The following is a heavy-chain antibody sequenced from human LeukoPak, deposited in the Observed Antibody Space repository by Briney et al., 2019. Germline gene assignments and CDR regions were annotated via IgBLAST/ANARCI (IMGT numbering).Heavy chain of an antibody. CDR3: ARARGSIAARRGNWFDP. Sequence: ASVKVSFTASGYTFTSYDINWVRQATGQGLEWMGWMNPNSGNTGYAQKFQGRVTMTRNTSISTAYMELSSLRSEDTAVYYCARARGSIAARRGNWFDPWGQGTLVTVSS. J-gene: IGHJ5*02. V-gene: IGHV1-8*01. CDR1: GYTFTSYD. CDR2: MNPNSGNT. D-gene: IGHD6-6*01.